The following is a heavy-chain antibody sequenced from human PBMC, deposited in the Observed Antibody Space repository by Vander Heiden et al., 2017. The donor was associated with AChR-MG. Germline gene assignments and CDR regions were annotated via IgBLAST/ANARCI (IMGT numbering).Heavy chain of an antibody. CDR2: ISYDGSNK. J-gene: IGHJ3*02. V-gene: IGHV3-30-3*01. CDR1: GFTFSSYA. Sequence: QVQLVESGGGVVQPGRSLRLSCAASGFTFSSYAMHWVRQAPGKGLEWVAVISYDGSNKYYADSVKGRFTISRDNSKNTLYLQMNSLRAEDTAVYYCARDTVPAAPDDAFDIWGQGTMVTVSS. D-gene: IGHD2-2*01. CDR3: ARDTVPAAPDDAFDI.